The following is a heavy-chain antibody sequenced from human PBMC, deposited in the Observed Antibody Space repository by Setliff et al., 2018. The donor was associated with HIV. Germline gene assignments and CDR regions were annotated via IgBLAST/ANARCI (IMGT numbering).Heavy chain of an antibody. CDR1: GFTFSSYG. J-gene: IGHJ4*02. V-gene: IGHV3-33*06. D-gene: IGHD1-26*01. CDR2: IWYDGSNK. Sequence: GGSLRLSCAASGFTFSSYGMHWVRQAPGKGLEWVAVIWYDGSNKYYADSVKGRFTISRNNSKNTLYLQMNSLRAEDTAVYYCAKDSGATMVCSDYWGQGTLVTVSS. CDR3: AKDSGATMVCSDY.